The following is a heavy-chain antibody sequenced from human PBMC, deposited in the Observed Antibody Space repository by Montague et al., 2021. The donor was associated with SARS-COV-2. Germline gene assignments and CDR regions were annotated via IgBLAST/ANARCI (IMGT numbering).Heavy chain of an antibody. CDR1: GGSFSGYY. D-gene: IGHD2-2*01. J-gene: IGHJ6*02. CDR3: ARVRAVPAAMRIFTLGRSYYGMDV. V-gene: IGHV4-34*01. Sequence: SETLSLTCAVYGGSFSGYYWSWIRQPPGKGLEWIGEINHSGSTNYNPSLKSRVTISVDTSKSQFSLNMSSVTAADTAVYYCARVRAVPAAMRIFTLGRSYYGMDVWGQGTMVTVSS. CDR2: INHSGST.